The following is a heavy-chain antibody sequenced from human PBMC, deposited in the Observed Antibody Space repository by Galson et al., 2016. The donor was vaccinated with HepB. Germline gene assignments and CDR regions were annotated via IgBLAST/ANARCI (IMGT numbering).Heavy chain of an antibody. CDR3: GRRSGKSDY. CDR1: GFTFSDYA. J-gene: IGHJ4*02. D-gene: IGHD3-10*01. CDR2: IRSNTYGGTT. V-gene: IGHV3-49*03. Sequence: SLRLSCATSGFTFSDYAMSWFRQAPGKGLEWIGFIRSNTYGGTTEHAASVKGRFTISRDDSKSIAYLQMNSLKTEDTAMYHWGRRSGKSDYWGQGTLVTVSS.